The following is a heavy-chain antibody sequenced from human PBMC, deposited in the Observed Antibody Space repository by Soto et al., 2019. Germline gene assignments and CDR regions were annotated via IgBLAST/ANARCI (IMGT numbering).Heavy chain of an antibody. CDR3: ARDSQWSGSYVFDY. J-gene: IGHJ4*02. V-gene: IGHV3-30-3*01. CDR2: ISYDGSSQ. CDR1: GFTFSRHA. D-gene: IGHD1-26*01. Sequence: QVQLVESGGGVVQPGRSLRLSCAASGFTFSRHAMHWVRQSPGKGLEWVAAISYDGSSQYYADSVKGRLTISRHKSKNTQYLQINSLRLEDTAVYYCARDSQWSGSYVFDYWGQGTLVTVSS.